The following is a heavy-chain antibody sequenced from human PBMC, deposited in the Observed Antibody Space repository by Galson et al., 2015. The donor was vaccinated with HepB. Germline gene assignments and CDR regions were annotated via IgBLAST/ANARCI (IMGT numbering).Heavy chain of an antibody. V-gene: IGHV3-11*05. Sequence: SLRLSCAASGFTFTNYYMSWIRQAPGKGPEWVSSISSSSSYRKYADSVKGRFTISRDNAKNSLYLQMNSLRAEDTAVYFCARVDGLDVWGQGTTVTVSS. J-gene: IGHJ6*02. CDR3: ARVDGLDV. CDR2: ISSSSSYR. CDR1: GFTFTNYY.